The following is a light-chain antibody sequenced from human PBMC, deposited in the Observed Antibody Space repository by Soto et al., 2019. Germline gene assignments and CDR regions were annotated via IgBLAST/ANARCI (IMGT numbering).Light chain of an antibody. CDR1: QSISYY. Sequence: EIVLTQSPATLSLSPGERATLSCRAIQSISYYLAWYQQKPGQAPRLLIYDASNRATGIPDRFSGSGSGTDFTLTISSLEPEDFAVYYCQQRSNWPPGSTFGQGTRLEIK. CDR2: DAS. V-gene: IGKV3-11*01. CDR3: QQRSNWPPGST. J-gene: IGKJ5*01.